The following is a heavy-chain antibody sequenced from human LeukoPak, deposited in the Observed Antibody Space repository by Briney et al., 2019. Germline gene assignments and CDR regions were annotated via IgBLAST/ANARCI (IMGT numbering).Heavy chain of an antibody. J-gene: IGHJ4*02. D-gene: IGHD4/OR15-4a*01. CDR3: AREGFDTFGYGATHYFDY. CDR1: GYTFTGYY. Sequence: ASVKVSCKASGYTFTGYYMHWVRQAPGQGLEWMGWINPNSGGTNYAQKFQGRVTMTRDTSISTAYMELSRLRSDDTAVYYCAREGFDTFGYGATHYFDYWGQGTLVTVSS. V-gene: IGHV1-2*02. CDR2: INPNSGGT.